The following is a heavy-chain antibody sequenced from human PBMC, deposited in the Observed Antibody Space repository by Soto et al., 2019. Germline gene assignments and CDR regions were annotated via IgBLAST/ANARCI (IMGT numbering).Heavy chain of an antibody. CDR2: IFDSGST. D-gene: IGHD4-17*01. CDR1: GGSISGGVYY. Sequence: QVQLQESGPGLVKPSQTLSLTCTVSGGSISGGVYYWSWIGQPPGKGLEWIGYIFDSGSTYYNPSLKSRVTIPVNTPKTQFSLSLRSVTAADTAVYYCARAIIPLTTDGYFALWCRGTLSLSPQ. V-gene: IGHV4-30-4*01. CDR3: ARAIIPLTTDGYFAL. J-gene: IGHJ2*01.